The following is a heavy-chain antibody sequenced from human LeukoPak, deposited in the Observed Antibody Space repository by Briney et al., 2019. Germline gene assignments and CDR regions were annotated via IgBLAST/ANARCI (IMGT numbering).Heavy chain of an antibody. CDR2: ITGYNGNT. Sequence: ASVKVSCKTSGYSFTDYGISWLRQAPGQRPEWMGWITGYNGNTGNAQKFQDRVTMTIDTSTATAYMELRSLRSDDTAVYYCARDQAVGWPPMYFEYWGQGTPVTVSP. CDR1: GYSFTDYG. V-gene: IGHV1-18*01. J-gene: IGHJ4*02. CDR3: ARDQAVGWPPMYFEY. D-gene: IGHD6-19*01.